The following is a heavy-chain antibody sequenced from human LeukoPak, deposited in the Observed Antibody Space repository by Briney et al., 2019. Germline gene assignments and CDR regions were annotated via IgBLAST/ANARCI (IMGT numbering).Heavy chain of an antibody. V-gene: IGHV3-64*01. D-gene: IGHD5-24*01. CDR2: ISTNGDST. Sequence: GGSLRLSCEGSGFTFSNYGIHWVRQPPGKGLKYVSAISTNGDSTYYASSVKGRFTISRDNSKNTLYLQMGSLTTEDMAVYYCARNPRWLQLQGLDYWGRGALVIVSS. CDR1: GFTFSNYG. J-gene: IGHJ4*02. CDR3: ARNPRWLQLQGLDY.